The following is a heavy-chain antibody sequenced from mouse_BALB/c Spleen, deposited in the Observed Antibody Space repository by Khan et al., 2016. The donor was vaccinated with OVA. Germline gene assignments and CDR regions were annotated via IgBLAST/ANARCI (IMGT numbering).Heavy chain of an antibody. CDR2: IWNDGST. D-gene: IGHD2-10*01. V-gene: IGHV2-6-1*01. Sequence: QVQLKESGPGLVAPSQSLSITCTISGFSLTNYGVHWVRQPPGKGLEWLAVIWNDGSTNYNSVLKSRLTITKDDSKSQVFLKMNSLQTDDTAIYFCARQPYYHYNVMDYWGQGTPVTVSS. CDR3: ARQPYYHYNVMDY. CDR1: GFSLTNYG. J-gene: IGHJ4*01.